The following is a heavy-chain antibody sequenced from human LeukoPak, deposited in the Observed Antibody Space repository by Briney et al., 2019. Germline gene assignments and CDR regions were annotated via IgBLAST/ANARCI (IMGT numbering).Heavy chain of an antibody. V-gene: IGHV1-69*05. J-gene: IGHJ3*02. CDR3: ARDDREFYDFWSGYYPYDAFDI. CDR2: IIPIFGTA. Sequence: ASVKVSCKASGGTFSSYAISWVRQAPGQGPKWMGGIIPIFGTANYAQKFQGRVTMTTDTSTSTAYMELRSLRSDDTAVYYCARDDREFYDFWSGYYPYDAFDIWGQGTMVTVSS. D-gene: IGHD3-3*01. CDR1: GGTFSSYA.